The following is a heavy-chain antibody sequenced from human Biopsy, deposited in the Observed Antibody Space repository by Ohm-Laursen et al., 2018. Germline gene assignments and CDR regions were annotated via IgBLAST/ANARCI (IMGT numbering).Heavy chain of an antibody. Sequence: SQTLSLTCSVSGASVNTSGYFWARIRQRPGKGLEWIGYISYSERTHYNPSLTSRLAISFDTSNNRISLQLRTVSVADTAGYYCVREPKAGTAEAWYFDLWGRGSPVTVPS. CDR2: ISYSERT. CDR3: VREPKAGTAEAWYFDL. J-gene: IGHJ2*01. V-gene: IGHV4-31*03. D-gene: IGHD6-19*01. CDR1: GASVNTSGYF.